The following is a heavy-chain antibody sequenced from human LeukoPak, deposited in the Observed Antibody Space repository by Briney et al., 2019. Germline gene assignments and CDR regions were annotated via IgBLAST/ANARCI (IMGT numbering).Heavy chain of an antibody. V-gene: IGHV3-48*03. J-gene: IGHJ4*02. CDR3: ARVRPEAYFDY. CDR2: ISSPGSTI. Sequence: GGSLRLSCAASGFTFSTYEMTWVRQAPAKGLEWVSYISSPGSTIYYADSVKGRFTISRDNTKNSLYLQMNNLRAEDTALYYCARVRPEAYFDYWGQGTLVTVSS. CDR1: GFTFSTYE.